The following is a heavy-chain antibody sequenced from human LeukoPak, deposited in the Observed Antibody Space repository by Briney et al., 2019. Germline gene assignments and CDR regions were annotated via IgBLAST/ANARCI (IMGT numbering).Heavy chain of an antibody. V-gene: IGHV4-59*08. Sequence: SETQSLTCTVSDGSISTSLWSWNRQPPGKGLEWIGYVYYSGNTDSNPSLKSRVITSIDTSKKQFSLKLSSVTAADTAVYYCARHMYGNVIDAFDIWGQGTMVTVSS. CDR2: VYYSGNT. CDR1: DGSISTSL. CDR3: ARHMYGNVIDAFDI. D-gene: IGHD4-23*01. J-gene: IGHJ3*02.